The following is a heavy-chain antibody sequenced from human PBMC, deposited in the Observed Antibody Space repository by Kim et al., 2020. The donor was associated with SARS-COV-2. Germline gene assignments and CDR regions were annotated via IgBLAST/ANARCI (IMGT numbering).Heavy chain of an antibody. CDR3: ARGRAFGY. Sequence: SETLSLTCAVYGGSFSGYYWSWIRQPPGKGLEWIGEINHSGSTNYNPSLKSRVTISVDTSKNQFSLKLSSATAADTAVYYCARGRAFGYWGQGTLVTVSS. J-gene: IGHJ4*02. V-gene: IGHV4-34*01. CDR1: GGSFSGYY. CDR2: INHSGST.